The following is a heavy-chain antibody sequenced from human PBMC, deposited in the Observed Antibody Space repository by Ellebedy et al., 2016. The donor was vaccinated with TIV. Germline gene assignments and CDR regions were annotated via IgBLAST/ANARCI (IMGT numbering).Heavy chain of an antibody. CDR2: ISRASTAI. Sequence: GESLKISCAASGFDCSSNSMNWVRQAPGKGLEWVSSISRASTAIYYADSVKGRFTISRDNAKRSLYLQMHSLRVEDTAVYYCVCCSGGSCLRESPYDMWGQGTMVTVSS. CDR1: GFDCSSNS. CDR3: VCCSGGSCLRESPYDM. D-gene: IGHD2-15*01. V-gene: IGHV3-21*01. J-gene: IGHJ3*02.